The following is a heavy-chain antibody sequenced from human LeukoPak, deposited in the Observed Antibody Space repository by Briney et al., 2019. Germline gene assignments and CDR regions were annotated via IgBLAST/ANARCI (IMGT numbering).Heavy chain of an antibody. Sequence: PGRSLRLSCAASGFTFSNSWMYWIRQAPGEGLVWVSRMNGDGSIIEYAGSVKGRFTISRDNAKNTLFLQMNSLRVEDTAVYYCERGPGHGGSSSPDWGQGTLVTVSS. D-gene: IGHD1-26*01. CDR2: MNGDGSII. J-gene: IGHJ4*02. V-gene: IGHV3-74*03. CDR3: ERGPGHGGSSSPD. CDR1: GFTFSNSW.